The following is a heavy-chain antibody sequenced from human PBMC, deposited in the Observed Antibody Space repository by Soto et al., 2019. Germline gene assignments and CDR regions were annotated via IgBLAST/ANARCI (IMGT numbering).Heavy chain of an antibody. J-gene: IGHJ4*02. CDR2: INHSVST. V-gene: IGHV4-34*01. Sequence: PSETLSLTCAVYGGSFSGYYCSWLRQAPGKGLEWIAEINHSVSTNYNPSLMSRVTISVDSSKNQFSLKLSSVTAADTAVFYCSGMSHGGKHHYCFDFWAQGALVTVSS. CDR3: SGMSHGGKHHYCFDF. D-gene: IGHD1-26*01. CDR1: GGSFSGYY.